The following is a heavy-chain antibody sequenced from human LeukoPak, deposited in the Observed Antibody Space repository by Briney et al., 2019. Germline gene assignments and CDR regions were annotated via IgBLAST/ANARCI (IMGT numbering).Heavy chain of an antibody. J-gene: IGHJ4*02. CDR3: ARDRGMGATTFDY. V-gene: IGHV4-4*02. CDR2: IYHSGST. D-gene: IGHD1-26*01. Sequence: SETLSLTCAVSGGSISSSNWWSWVRQPPGKGLEWIGEIYHSGSTNYNPSLKSRVTISVDKSKNQFSLKLSSVTAADTAVYYCARDRGMGATTFDYWGQGTLVTVSS. CDR1: GGSISSSNW.